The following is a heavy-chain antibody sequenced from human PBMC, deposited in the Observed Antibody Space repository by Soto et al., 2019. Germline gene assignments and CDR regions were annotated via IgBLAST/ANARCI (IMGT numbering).Heavy chain of an antibody. J-gene: IGHJ5*02. Sequence: GASVKVSCKASGYTFTSYGISWVRQAPGQGLEWMGWISAYNGNTNYAQKLQGRVTMTTDTSTSTAYMELRSLRSDDTAVYYCARDLVPYDSSGYPWFDPWGQGTLVTVSS. V-gene: IGHV1-18*01. CDR3: ARDLVPYDSSGYPWFDP. CDR1: GYTFTSYG. D-gene: IGHD3-22*01. CDR2: ISAYNGNT.